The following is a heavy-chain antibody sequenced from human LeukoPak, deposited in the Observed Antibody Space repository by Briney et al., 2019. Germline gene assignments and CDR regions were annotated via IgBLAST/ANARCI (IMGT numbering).Heavy chain of an antibody. CDR2: IIPIFGTA. V-gene: IGHV1-69*06. D-gene: IGHD2-21*02. Sequence: ASVKVSCKASGGTFSSYAISWVRQAPGQGLEWMGGIIPIFGTANYAQKFQGRVTMTEDTSTDTAYMELSSLRSEDTAVYYCATKTVTAFYYGMDVWGQGTTVTVSS. CDR3: ATKTVTAFYYGMDV. J-gene: IGHJ6*02. CDR1: GGTFSSYA.